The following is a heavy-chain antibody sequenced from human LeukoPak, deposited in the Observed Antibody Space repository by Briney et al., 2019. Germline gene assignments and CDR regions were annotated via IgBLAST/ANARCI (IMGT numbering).Heavy chain of an antibody. CDR1: GFTFSTYS. V-gene: IGHV3-53*01. J-gene: IGHJ4*02. CDR2: IYSGGNT. CDR3: ARRAGEYSHPYDY. D-gene: IGHD2-15*01. Sequence: GGSLRLSCAASGFTFSTYSMSWVRQAPGKGLEWVSFIYSGGNTHYSDSVKGRFTISRDNSKNTLYLQMNSLRAEDTAIYYCARRAGEYSHPYDYWGQGTLVTVSS.